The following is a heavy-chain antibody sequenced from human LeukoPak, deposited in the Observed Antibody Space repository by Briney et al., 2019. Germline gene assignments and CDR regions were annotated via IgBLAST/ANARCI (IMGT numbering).Heavy chain of an antibody. Sequence: SETLSLTCTVSGGSISSSSYYWGWIRQPPGKGLEWIGSIYYSGSTYYNPSLKSRVTISVVTSKNQFSLKLSSVTAADTAVYYCARDFTDSGSSLVYYYYYYMDVWGKGTTVTVSS. CDR2: IYYSGST. CDR1: GGSISSSSYY. CDR3: ARDFTDSGSSLVYYYYYYMDV. V-gene: IGHV4-39*07. D-gene: IGHD1-26*01. J-gene: IGHJ6*03.